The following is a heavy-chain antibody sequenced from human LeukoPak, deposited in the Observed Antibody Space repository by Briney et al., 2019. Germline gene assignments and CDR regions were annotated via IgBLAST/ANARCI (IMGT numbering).Heavy chain of an antibody. CDR2: ISGSSSYI. Sequence: GGSLRLSCVASGFTFSCYSMNWVRQAPGKGLEWVSSISGSSSYIYYADSVKGRFTISRDNAKNSLYLQMNSLRAEDTAVFYCARAPAREYQLLLGYWGQGTLVTVSS. D-gene: IGHD2-2*01. CDR1: GFTFSCYS. J-gene: IGHJ4*02. V-gene: IGHV3-21*01. CDR3: ARAPAREYQLLLGY.